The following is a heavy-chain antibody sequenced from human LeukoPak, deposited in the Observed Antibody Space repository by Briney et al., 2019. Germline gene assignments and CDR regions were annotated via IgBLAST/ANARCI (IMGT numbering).Heavy chain of an antibody. CDR1: GFTCSSYA. J-gene: IGHJ4*02. V-gene: IGHV3-64*01. D-gene: IGHD6-19*01. Sequence: PGGSLRRSCAASGFTCSSYAMHWVRPAPGKGLEDVSAISFSGGSSYYANSVKGRFTISRDNSKNTLYLQMGGLRAEDMAAYYCARGGVAVAATYFDYWGQGTLVTVSS. CDR2: ISFSGGSS. CDR3: ARGGVAVAATYFDY.